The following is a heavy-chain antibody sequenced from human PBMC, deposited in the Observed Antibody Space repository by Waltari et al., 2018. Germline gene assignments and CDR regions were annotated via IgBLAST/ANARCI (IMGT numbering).Heavy chain of an antibody. CDR1: GFTFSDYT. V-gene: IGHV3-21*01. J-gene: IGHJ4*02. CDR3: VRSDYGDYVGGYY. CDR2: ISSRSSFI. D-gene: IGHD4-17*01. Sequence: EVQLVESGGGLVKPGGSLRLSCAASGFTFSDYTMSWVRQTPGKGWGWFSSISSRSSFIYYADSVKGRFTISRDNAKNSLFLQMNSLRAEDTSVYYCVRSDYGDYVGGYYWGQGTVVTVSS.